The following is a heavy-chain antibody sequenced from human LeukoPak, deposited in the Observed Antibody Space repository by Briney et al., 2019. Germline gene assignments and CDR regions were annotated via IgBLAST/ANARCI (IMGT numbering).Heavy chain of an antibody. J-gene: IGHJ4*02. D-gene: IGHD3-22*01. CDR2: IYYSGST. CDR1: GGSISSGGYS. CDR3: ARALYYYDSSGYMYYFDY. V-gene: IGHV4-31*03. Sequence: SQTLSLTCTVSGGSISSGGYSWSWIRQHPGKGLEWIGYIYYSGSTYYNPSLKSRVTISVDTSKNQFSLKLSSVTAADTAVYYCARALYYYDSSGYMYYFDYWGQGTLVTVSS.